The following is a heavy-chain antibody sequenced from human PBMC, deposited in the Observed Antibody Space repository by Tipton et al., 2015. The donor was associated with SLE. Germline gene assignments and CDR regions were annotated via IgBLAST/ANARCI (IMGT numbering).Heavy chain of an antibody. V-gene: IGHV1-18*01. CDR1: GYTFTSYG. J-gene: IGHJ5*02. D-gene: IGHD1-26*01. CDR2: ISAYNGNT. Sequence: QLVQSGAEVKKPGASVKVSCKASGYTFTSYGISWVRQAPGQGLEWMGWISAYNGNTNYAQKLQGRLTMTRDTSTSTVYMELSSLTTDDTAVYYCARDAHSGSWGNFNWLDPWGQGTLVTVSS. CDR3: ARDAHSGSWGNFNWLDP.